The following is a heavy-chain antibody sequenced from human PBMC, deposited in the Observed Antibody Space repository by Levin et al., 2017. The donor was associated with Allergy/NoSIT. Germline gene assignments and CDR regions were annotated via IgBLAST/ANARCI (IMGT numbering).Heavy chain of an antibody. V-gene: IGHV3-30*18. D-gene: IGHD2-15*01. J-gene: IGHJ4*02. CDR3: AKPDEYCSGGSCYLDY. CDR1: GFTFSSYG. Sequence: LSLTCAASGFTFSSYGMHWVRQAPGKGLEWVAVISYDGSNKYYADSVKGRFTISRDNSKNTLYLQMNSLRAEDTAVYYCAKPDEYCSGGSCYLDYWGQGTLVTVSS. CDR2: ISYDGSNK.